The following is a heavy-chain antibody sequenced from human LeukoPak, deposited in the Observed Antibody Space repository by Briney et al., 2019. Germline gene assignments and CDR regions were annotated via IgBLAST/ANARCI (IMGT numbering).Heavy chain of an antibody. D-gene: IGHD3-3*01. CDR2: IIPIFGTA. CDR1: GGTFSSYA. CDR3: ARGLGSGYHKAAWGHQAFDI. Sequence: GASVKVSCKASGGTFSSYAISWVRQAPGQGLEWMGGIIPIFGTANYAQKFQGRVTITTDESTSTAYMELSSLRSEDTAVYYCARGLGSGYHKAAWGHQAFDIWGQGTMVTVSS. J-gene: IGHJ3*02. V-gene: IGHV1-69*05.